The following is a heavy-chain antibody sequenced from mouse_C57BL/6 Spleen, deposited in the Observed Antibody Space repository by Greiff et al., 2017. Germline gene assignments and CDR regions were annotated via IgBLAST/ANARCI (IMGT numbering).Heavy chain of an antibody. V-gene: IGHV1-53*01. CDR2: INPSNGGT. D-gene: IGHD2-3*01. J-gene: IGHJ4*01. CDR3: ARKGFSIYYAMDY. Sequence: QVQLKQPGTELVKPGASVKLSCKASGYTFTSYWMHWVKQRPGQGLAWIGNINPSNGGTNYNEKFKSKATLTVDKSSSTAYMQLSSLTSEDSAVYYCARKGFSIYYAMDYWGQGTSVTVAS. CDR1: GYTFTSYW.